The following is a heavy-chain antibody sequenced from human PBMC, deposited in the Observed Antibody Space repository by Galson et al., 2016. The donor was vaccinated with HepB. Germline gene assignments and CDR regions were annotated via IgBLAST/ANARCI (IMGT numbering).Heavy chain of an antibody. D-gene: IGHD3-10*01. V-gene: IGHV3-21*01. CDR1: GFTFSGYS. CDR3: ARSAGQCYAGSGSRLDL. J-gene: IGHJ5*02. CDR2: INPSSRYI. Sequence: SLRLSCAASGFTFSGYSGNWVRQAPGKGLEWISYINPSSRYIYYTASVKGRFTISRDNAKNSLYLQMNSLRGADTAIYDCARSAGQCYAGSGSRLDLWGLGTLVTVSS.